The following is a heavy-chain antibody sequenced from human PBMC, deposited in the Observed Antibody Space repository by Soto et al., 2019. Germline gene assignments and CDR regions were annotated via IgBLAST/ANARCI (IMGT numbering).Heavy chain of an antibody. J-gene: IGHJ6*02. V-gene: IGHV1-69*06. CDR3: ASGYSLHTKLLGKGMDV. CDR2: IIPIFGTA. Sequence: ASVKVSCKASGGTFSSYAISWVRQAPGQGLEWMGGIIPIFGTANYAQKFQGRVTITADKSTSTAYMELSSLRSEDTAVYYCASGYSLHTKLLGKGMDVWGQGTTVTVSS. D-gene: IGHD5-18*01. CDR1: GGTFSSYA.